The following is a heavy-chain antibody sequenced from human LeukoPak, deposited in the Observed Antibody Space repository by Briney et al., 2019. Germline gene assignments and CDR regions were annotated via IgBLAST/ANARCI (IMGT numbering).Heavy chain of an antibody. CDR3: ARGRYGDYERYFDY. CDR2: INHSGST. D-gene: IGHD4-17*01. Sequence: SETLSLTCAVYGGSFSDYYWSWICQPPGKGLEWIGEINHSGSTNYNPSLKSRVTISVDTSKNQFSLRLSSVTAADTAVYSCARGRYGDYERYFDYWGQGTLVTVSS. CDR1: GGSFSDYY. J-gene: IGHJ4*02. V-gene: IGHV4-34*01.